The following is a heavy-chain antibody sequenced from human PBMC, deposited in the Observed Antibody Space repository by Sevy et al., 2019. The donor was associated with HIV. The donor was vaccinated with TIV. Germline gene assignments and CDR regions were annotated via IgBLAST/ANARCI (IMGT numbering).Heavy chain of an antibody. D-gene: IGHD3-22*01. CDR3: ASSSFDSSGYSPLFYYGMDV. J-gene: IGHJ6*02. CDR1: GGTFINYA. Sequence: ASVKVSCKASGGTFINYAVTWVRQAPGQGLEWMGGFIPMFDTTNSAQKFQGRVTLTAVGSTSTAYMELSSLRSEDTAVYYCASSSFDSSGYSPLFYYGMDVWGQGTTVTVSS. V-gene: IGHV1-69*13. CDR2: FIPMFDTT.